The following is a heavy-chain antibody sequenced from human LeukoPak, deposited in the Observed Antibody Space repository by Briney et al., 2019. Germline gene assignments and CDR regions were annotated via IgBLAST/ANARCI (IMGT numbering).Heavy chain of an antibody. V-gene: IGHV1-24*01. CDR2: FDPEDGET. CDR3: ATPIGPAGTSYYYYGMDV. Sequence: ASVKVSCKVSGYTLTELSMHWVRQAPGKGLEWMGGFDPEDGETIYAQKFQGRVTMTEDTSTDTAYMELSSLRSEDTAVYYCATPIGPAGTSYYYYGMDVWGQGTTVTVSS. D-gene: IGHD1/OR15-1a*01. CDR1: GYTLTELS. J-gene: IGHJ6*02.